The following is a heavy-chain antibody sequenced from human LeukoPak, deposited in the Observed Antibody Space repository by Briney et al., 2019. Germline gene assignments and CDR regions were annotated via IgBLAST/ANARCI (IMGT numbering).Heavy chain of an antibody. D-gene: IGHD7-27*01. Sequence: LSETLSLTCTVSGGSISSYYWSWIRQPPGKGLEWIGYIYYSGSTNYNPSLKSRVTISVDTSKNQFSLKLSSVTAADTAVYYCARSEESTGDDAFDIWGQGTMVTVSS. CDR1: GGSISSYY. CDR2: IYYSGST. J-gene: IGHJ3*02. V-gene: IGHV4-59*01. CDR3: ARSEESTGDDAFDI.